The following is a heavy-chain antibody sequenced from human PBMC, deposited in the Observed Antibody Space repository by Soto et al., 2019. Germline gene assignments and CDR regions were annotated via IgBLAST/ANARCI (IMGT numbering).Heavy chain of an antibody. D-gene: IGHD3-22*01. V-gene: IGHV3-30-3*01. Sequence: LRLSCAASGFTFSSYAMHWVRQAPGKGLEWVALISYDGSDKDYADSVKGRFTISRDNSRNTLFLQMNSLRAEDTAVYYCARDYYKYYDSSGYYRSPAYWGQGTLVTVS. CDR3: ARDYYKYYDSSGYYRSPAY. CDR2: ISYDGSDK. J-gene: IGHJ4*02. CDR1: GFTFSSYA.